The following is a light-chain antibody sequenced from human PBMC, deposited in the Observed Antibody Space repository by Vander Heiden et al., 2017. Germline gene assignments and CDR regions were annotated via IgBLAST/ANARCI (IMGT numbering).Light chain of an antibody. CDR1: QSLGNSDGNTS. J-gene: IGKJ4*01. Sequence: DIVMTQTPLSPPFTLGQPASLSCRSSQSLGNSDGNTSLSWLQQKPGQPPRLLIYKISNRFSGVPDRFSGSGAATDFTLKISRVEAEDVGVYYCMQTKQRPVTFGGGTKVEIK. CDR2: KIS. V-gene: IGKV2-24*01. CDR3: MQTKQRPVT.